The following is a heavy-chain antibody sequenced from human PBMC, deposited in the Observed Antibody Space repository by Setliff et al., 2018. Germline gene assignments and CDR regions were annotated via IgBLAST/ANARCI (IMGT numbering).Heavy chain of an antibody. CDR1: GGSISSYY. CDR3: AREQWLDPPGYYYMDV. V-gene: IGHV4-59*12. J-gene: IGHJ6*03. CDR2: IYYGGST. Sequence: LSLPFIVPGGSISSYYWSWIRQPPGKGLEWIGYIYYGGSTNYNSSLKSRVTMSIDTSKNQFSLKLNSVTAADMAVYYCAREQWLDPPGYYYMDVWAKGTTVTVSS. D-gene: IGHD6-19*01.